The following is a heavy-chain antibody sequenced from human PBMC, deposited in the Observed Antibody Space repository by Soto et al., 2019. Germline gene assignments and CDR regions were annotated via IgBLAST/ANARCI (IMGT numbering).Heavy chain of an antibody. CDR2: IYYSGST. D-gene: IGHD6-13*01. Sequence: SETLSLTCTVSGGSISSYYWSWIRQPPGKGLEWIGYIYYSGSTNYNPSLKSRVTISVDTSKNQFSLKLSSVTAADTAVYYCARGPIIAAAGMSWFDTWGQGTLVTVS. V-gene: IGHV4-59*01. CDR3: ARGPIIAAAGMSWFDT. CDR1: GGSISSYY. J-gene: IGHJ5*02.